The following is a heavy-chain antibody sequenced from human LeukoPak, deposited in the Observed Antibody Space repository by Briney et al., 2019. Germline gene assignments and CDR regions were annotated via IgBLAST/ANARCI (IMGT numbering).Heavy chain of an antibody. CDR1: GGTFSSYA. J-gene: IGHJ5*02. CDR3: ARDPIADSSSWYVGNWFDP. CDR2: IIPIFGTA. V-gene: IGHV1-69*01. Sequence: SVKVSCKASGGTFSSYAISWVRQAPGQGLEWMGGIIPIFGTANYAQKFQGRVTITADESTSTAYMELSSLRSEDTAVYYCARDPIADSSSWYVGNWFDPWGQGTLVTVSS. D-gene: IGHD6-13*01.